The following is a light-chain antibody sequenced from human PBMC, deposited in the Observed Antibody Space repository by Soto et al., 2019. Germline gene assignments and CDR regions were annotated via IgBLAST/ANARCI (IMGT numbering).Light chain of an antibody. V-gene: IGLV2-14*03. CDR3: SSYTTSNTRQIV. Sequence: QSVLTQPPSVSGSPGQSVTISCTGTSSDVGSYNRVSWYQHHPGKAPKLMIYDVSNRPSGVSNRFSGSKSGNTASLTISGLQPEDEADYYCSSYTTSNTRQIVFGTGTKVTVL. CDR2: DVS. CDR1: SSDVGSYNR. J-gene: IGLJ1*01.